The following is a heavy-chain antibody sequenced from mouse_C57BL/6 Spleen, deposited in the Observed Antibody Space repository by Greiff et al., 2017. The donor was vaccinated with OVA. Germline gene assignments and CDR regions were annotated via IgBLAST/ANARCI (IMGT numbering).Heavy chain of an antibody. V-gene: IGHV1-64*01. Sequence: VQLQQPGAELVKPGASVKLSCQASGYTFTSYWLPWVKPRPGQGLEWIGMIHPNSGSTNYNEKFKSKATLTVDKSSSTAYMQLSSLTSEDSAVYYCARSGYYDYDGPFAYWGQGTLVTVSA. CDR2: IHPNSGST. D-gene: IGHD2-4*01. CDR3: ARSGYYDYDGPFAY. CDR1: GYTFTSYW. J-gene: IGHJ3*01.